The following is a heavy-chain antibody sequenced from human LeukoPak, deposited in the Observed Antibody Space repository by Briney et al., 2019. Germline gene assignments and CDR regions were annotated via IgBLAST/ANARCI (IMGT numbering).Heavy chain of an antibody. J-gene: IGHJ4*02. D-gene: IGHD2-15*01. Sequence: SETLSLTCAVYGGSFSGYYWSSIRQPPGKGLEWIGEINHSGSTNYNPSLKSRVTISVDTSKNQFSLKLSSVTAADTAMYYCAGSHMYCSGGSCQSDYWGQGTLVTVSS. CDR1: GGSFSGYY. CDR2: INHSGST. CDR3: AGSHMYCSGGSCQSDY. V-gene: IGHV4-34*01.